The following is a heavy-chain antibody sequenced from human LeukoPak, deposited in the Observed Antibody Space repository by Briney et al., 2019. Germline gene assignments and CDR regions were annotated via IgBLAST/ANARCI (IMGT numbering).Heavy chain of an antibody. J-gene: IGHJ6*02. Sequence: GGSLRLSCAASGFTFSDYYMSWIRQAPGKGLEWVSYISSSGSTIYHADSVKGRFTISRDNAKNSLYLQMNSLRAEDTAVYYCARYHCSSTSCYLNYYYYGMDVWGQGTTVTVSS. V-gene: IGHV3-11*01. D-gene: IGHD2-2*01. CDR3: ARYHCSSTSCYLNYYYYGMDV. CDR2: ISSSGSTI. CDR1: GFTFSDYY.